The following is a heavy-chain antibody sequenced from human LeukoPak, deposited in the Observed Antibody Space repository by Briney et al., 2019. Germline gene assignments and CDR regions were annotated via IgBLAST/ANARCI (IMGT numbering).Heavy chain of an antibody. D-gene: IGHD3-10*01. CDR2: IYYSGST. Sequence: SETLSLTCTVSGGSISSYYWSWNRQPPGKGLEWIGYIYYSGSTNYNPSLKSRVTISVDTSKNQFSLKLSSVTAADTAVYYCARGHGSGSTNYFDPWGQGTLVTVSS. CDR3: ARGHGSGSTNYFDP. CDR1: GGSISSYY. J-gene: IGHJ5*02. V-gene: IGHV4-59*01.